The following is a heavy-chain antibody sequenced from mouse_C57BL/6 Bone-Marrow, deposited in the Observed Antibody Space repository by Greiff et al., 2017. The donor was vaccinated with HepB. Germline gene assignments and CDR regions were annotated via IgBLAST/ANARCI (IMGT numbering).Heavy chain of an antibody. CDR1: GYTFTSYW. D-gene: IGHD1-1*01. CDR2: IHPNSGST. J-gene: IGHJ2*01. CDR3: ARRSYYYGSSWDYFDY. Sequence: QVQLQQPGAELVKPGASVKLSCKASGYTFTSYWMHWVKQRPGQGLEWIGMIHPNSGSTNYNEKFKSKATLTVDKSSSTAYMQLSSLTSEDSAVYYCARRSYYYGSSWDYFDYWGQGTTLTVSS. V-gene: IGHV1-64*01.